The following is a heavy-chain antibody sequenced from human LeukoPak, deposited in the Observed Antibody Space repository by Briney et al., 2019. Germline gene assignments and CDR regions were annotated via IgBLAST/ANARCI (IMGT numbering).Heavy chain of an antibody. Sequence: GGSLRLSCAASGFTFSSYSMNWVRQAPGKGLEWVSHITASGTAMFYADSVKGRFTISRDNAKNSLYLQMNSLRAEDTAVYYCARDEYCSSTSCYSAFDIWGQGTMVTVSS. D-gene: IGHD2-2*02. CDR1: GFTFSSYS. V-gene: IGHV3-48*01. J-gene: IGHJ3*02. CDR3: ARDEYCSSTSCYSAFDI. CDR2: ITASGTAM.